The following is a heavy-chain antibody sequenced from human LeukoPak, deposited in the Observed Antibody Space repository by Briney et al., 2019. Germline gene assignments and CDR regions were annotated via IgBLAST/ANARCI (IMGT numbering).Heavy chain of an antibody. J-gene: IGHJ4*02. V-gene: IGHV1-18*01. CDR2: ISAYNGNT. CDR3: ARSPPVDSGSYDY. CDR1: GYPFTSYG. Sequence: GESLKISCKASGYPFTSYGISWVRQAPGQGLEWMGWISAYNGNTNYAQKLQGRVTMTTDTSTSTAYMELRSLRSDDTAVYYCARSPPVDSGSYDYWGQGTLVTVSS. D-gene: IGHD1-26*01.